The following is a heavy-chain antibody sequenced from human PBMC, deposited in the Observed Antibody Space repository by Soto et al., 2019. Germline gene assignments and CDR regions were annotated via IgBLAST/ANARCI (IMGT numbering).Heavy chain of an antibody. Sequence: QVQLQQWGAGLLKPSETLSLTCAVYGGSFSGYYWSWIRQPPGKGLEWIGEINHSGSTNYNPSLKSRVPISVDTSKNQFSLKLSSVTAADTAVYYCARGVVIIGYYYYYYMDVWGKGTTVTVSS. CDR2: INHSGST. D-gene: IGHD3-3*01. CDR3: ARGVVIIGYYYYYYMDV. CDR1: GGSFSGYY. V-gene: IGHV4-34*01. J-gene: IGHJ6*03.